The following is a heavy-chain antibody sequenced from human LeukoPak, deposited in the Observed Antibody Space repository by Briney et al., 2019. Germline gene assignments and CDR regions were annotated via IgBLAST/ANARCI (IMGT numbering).Heavy chain of an antibody. CDR2: ISSSSNTI. V-gene: IGHV3-48*04. J-gene: IGHJ4*02. CDR3: VTGDY. Sequence: PGGSLRLSCAASGFTFSSYNINWVRQAPGKGLEWISYISSSSNTIYYADSVKGRFTISRDNAKNSLYLQMNSLRVEDTAVYYCVTGDYWGQGTLVTVSS. CDR1: GFTFSSYN.